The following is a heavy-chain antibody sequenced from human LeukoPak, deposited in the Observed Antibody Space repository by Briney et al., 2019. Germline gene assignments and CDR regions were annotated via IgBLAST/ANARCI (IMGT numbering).Heavy chain of an antibody. J-gene: IGHJ6*02. V-gene: IGHV3-23*01. CDR1: GFTFSSYA. CDR3: AKAIAVADYYYGMDV. D-gene: IGHD6-19*01. Sequence: AGGSLRLSCAASGFTFSSYAMSWVRQAPGKGLEWVSAISGSGGSTYYADSVKGRFTISRDNSKNTLYLQMNSLRAEGTAVYYCAKAIAVADYYYGMDVWGQGTTVTVSS. CDR2: ISGSGGST.